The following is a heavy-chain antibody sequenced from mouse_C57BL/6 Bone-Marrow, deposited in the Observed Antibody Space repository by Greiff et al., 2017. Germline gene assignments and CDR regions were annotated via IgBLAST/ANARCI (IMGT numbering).Heavy chain of an antibody. J-gene: IGHJ1*03. CDR2: ISDGGSYT. D-gene: IGHD1-1*01. V-gene: IGHV5-4*01. CDR3: ARGAYGSGYGYFDV. Sequence: VQLKQSGGGLVKPGGSLKLSCAASGFTFSSYAMSWVRQTPEKRLEWVATISDGGSYTYYPDNVKGRFTISRDNAKNNLYLQMSHLKSEDTAMYYCARGAYGSGYGYFDVWGTGTTVTVSS. CDR1: GFTFSSYA.